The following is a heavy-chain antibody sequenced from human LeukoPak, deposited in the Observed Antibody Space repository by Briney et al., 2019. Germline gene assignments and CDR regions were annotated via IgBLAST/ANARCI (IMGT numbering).Heavy chain of an antibody. V-gene: IGHV1-69*06. CDR3: AREYYGSGSYYDGYYFDF. CDR2: IIPAFGTT. D-gene: IGHD3-10*01. Sequence: SVKVSSKVSGDTFNSYAVAWVRQAPGQGLEWMGLIIPAFGTTHYAQRFQGRVTITSDKSTTTAYMELGSLRSEDTAVYYCAREYYGSGSYYDGYYFDFWGQGTLVTVSS. J-gene: IGHJ4*02. CDR1: GDTFNSYA.